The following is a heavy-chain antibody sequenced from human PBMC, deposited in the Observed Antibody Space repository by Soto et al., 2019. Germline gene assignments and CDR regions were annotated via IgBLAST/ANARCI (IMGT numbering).Heavy chain of an antibody. D-gene: IGHD2-2*02. CDR2: IGGSGITT. CDR1: GLTFSNYG. V-gene: IGHV3-23*01. J-gene: IGHJ5*01. CDR3: ARVQMLYGISKIAGWFDS. Sequence: GGSLRLSCTASGLTFSNYGMTGFRQAPGKGLEWVSTIGGSGITTYYADSVKGRFTISRDNSGNTLNLQMNSLRADDTAVYHCARVQMLYGISKIAGWFDSWGQGTLVTVSS.